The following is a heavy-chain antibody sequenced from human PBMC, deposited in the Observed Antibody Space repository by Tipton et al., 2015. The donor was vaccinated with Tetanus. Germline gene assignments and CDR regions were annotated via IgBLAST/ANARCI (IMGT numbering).Heavy chain of an antibody. CDR1: GGSVSSGSYY. D-gene: IGHD2-8*02. J-gene: IGHJ1*01. CDR2: IFHSGTA. Sequence: TLSLTCTVFGGSVSSGSYYWAWIRQPPGKGLEWLGDIFHSGTAYYSPSLKSRLTISLDKSNNHLSLKMTSMTAADTAVYYCAGVTAQRTELYFEHWGQGTQVTVSS. CDR3: AGVTAQRTELYFEH. V-gene: IGHV4-61*03.